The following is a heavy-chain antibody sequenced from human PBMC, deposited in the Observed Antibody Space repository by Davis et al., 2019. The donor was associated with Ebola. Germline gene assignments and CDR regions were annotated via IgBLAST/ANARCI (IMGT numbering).Heavy chain of an antibody. CDR1: GGSISSYY. D-gene: IGHD4-11*01. Sequence: PSETLSLTCTVSGGSISSYYWSWIRQPPGKGLEWIGTIYHGGTTYYNPSLKSRVTISVDTSKNQFSLRLSSVTASDTAVYYCARADYSNPSDYWGQGTLVTVSS. V-gene: IGHV4-59*08. CDR3: ARADYSNPSDY. J-gene: IGHJ4*02. CDR2: IYHGGTT.